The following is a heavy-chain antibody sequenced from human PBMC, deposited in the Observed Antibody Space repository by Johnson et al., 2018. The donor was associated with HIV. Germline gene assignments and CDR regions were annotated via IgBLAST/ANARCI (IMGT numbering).Heavy chain of an antibody. Sequence: VQLVESGGGLVQPGGSLRLSCVVSGFTVSSYYMSWVRQAPGKGLEWVSIVFSGDNTYYADSVKGRFTISRDNSKNTLYLQMNSLRAEDTAVYYCAKDQGIVGATVFDIWGQGTMVTVSS. CDR3: AKDQGIVGATVFDI. CDR1: GFTVSSYY. D-gene: IGHD1-26*01. CDR2: VFSGDNT. V-gene: IGHV3-66*01. J-gene: IGHJ3*02.